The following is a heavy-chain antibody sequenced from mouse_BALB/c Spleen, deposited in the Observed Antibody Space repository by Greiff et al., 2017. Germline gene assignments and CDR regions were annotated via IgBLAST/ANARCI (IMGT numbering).Heavy chain of an antibody. CDR3: ARGGGRGYAMDY. D-gene: IGHD3-3*01. Sequence: EVKLVESGGGLVQPGGSRKLSCAASGFTFSSFGMHWVRQAPEKGLEWVAYISSGSSTIYYADTVKGRITISRDNPKNTLFLQMTSLRSEDTAMYYCARGGGRGYAMDYWGQGTSVTVSS. CDR1: GFTFSSFG. V-gene: IGHV5-17*02. CDR2: ISSGSSTI. J-gene: IGHJ4*01.